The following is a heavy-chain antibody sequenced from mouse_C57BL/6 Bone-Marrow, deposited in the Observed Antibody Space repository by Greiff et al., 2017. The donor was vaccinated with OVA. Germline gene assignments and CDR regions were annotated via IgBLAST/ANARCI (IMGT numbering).Heavy chain of an antibody. Sequence: EVKVEESGGGLVQPGGSLKLSCAASGFTFSDYGMAWVRQAPRKGPEWVAFISNLAYSIYYADTVTGRFTISRENAKNTLYLEMSSLRSEDTAMYYCARQDYDYDEYFDVWGTGTTVTVSS. CDR1: GFTFSDYG. V-gene: IGHV5-15*01. CDR2: ISNLAYSI. CDR3: ARQDYDYDEYFDV. J-gene: IGHJ1*03. D-gene: IGHD2-4*01.